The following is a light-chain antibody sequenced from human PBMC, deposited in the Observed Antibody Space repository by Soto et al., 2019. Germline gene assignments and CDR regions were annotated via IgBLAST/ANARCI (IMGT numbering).Light chain of an antibody. Sequence: DILLTQSPSSLSASVGDRVTISCRASQSISPYLNWYQQRPGKAPNLIIYVASSLQVGVPSRFSGSGSGTDFTLTINSLRPEDFATYFCQQTYTTLYTFGQGT. J-gene: IGKJ2*01. CDR2: VAS. V-gene: IGKV1-39*01. CDR3: QQTYTTLYT. CDR1: QSISPY.